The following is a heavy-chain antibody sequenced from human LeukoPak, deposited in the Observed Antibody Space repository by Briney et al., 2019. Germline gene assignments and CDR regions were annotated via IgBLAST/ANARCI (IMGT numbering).Heavy chain of an antibody. D-gene: IGHD3-10*01. Sequence: GGSLRLSCAGSGITFSSYWMSWVRQAPGKGPEWVANIKQDGSEKYYVDSVKGRFTISRDKVKNSLYLQMNSLRTEDTAVYYCALKPSGPYYFGYWGQGTLVTVSS. V-gene: IGHV3-7*01. J-gene: IGHJ4*02. CDR2: IKQDGSEK. CDR1: GITFSSYW. CDR3: ALKPSGPYYFGY.